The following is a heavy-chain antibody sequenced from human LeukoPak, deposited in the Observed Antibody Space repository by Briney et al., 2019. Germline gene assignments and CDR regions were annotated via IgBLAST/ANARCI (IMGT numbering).Heavy chain of an antibody. V-gene: IGHV4-39*01. D-gene: IGHD3-10*01. CDR1: GASISSYY. CDR3: ARHYGP. J-gene: IGHJ5*02. CDR2: IYDSGST. Sequence: SETLSLTCTVSGASISSYYWGRIRQPPGKGLEWIGSIYDSGSTYYNPSLKSRVTISVDTSKNQFSLKLNSVTAADTAVYYCARHYGPWGQGTLVTVSS.